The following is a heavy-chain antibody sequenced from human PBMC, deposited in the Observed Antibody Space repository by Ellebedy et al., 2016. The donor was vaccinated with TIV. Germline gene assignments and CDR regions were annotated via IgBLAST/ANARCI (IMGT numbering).Heavy chain of an antibody. V-gene: IGHV4-59*01. CDR2: VCHSGSP. CDR3: ARGGKYEYENWRGYHKYYMEV. CDR1: GGSMNNDC. D-gene: IGHD3-3*01. J-gene: IGHJ6*03. Sequence: SETLSLXXTVSGGSMNNDCWSWIRQPPGKGLEWVGYVCHSGSPNNNPSLKSRLTMSLDTSKNQFSLKLSSVTAADTAVYYCARGGKYEYENWRGYHKYYMEVWGTGTAVIVSS.